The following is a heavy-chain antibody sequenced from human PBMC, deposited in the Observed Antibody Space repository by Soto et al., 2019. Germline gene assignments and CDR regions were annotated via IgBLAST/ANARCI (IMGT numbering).Heavy chain of an antibody. CDR3: ARYYCSGGLCQSGWGGWFDP. CDR1: GYTFSSYY. V-gene: IGHV5-51*03. D-gene: IGHD2-15*01. Sequence: EVHLVQSGAEVKKPGDSLKISCKGSGYTFSSYYIAWARQMPGKGLEWMGIFSPGDSDTRNSPSFEGQVTMSADESISTAYLQWNSLKASDTAIYYCARYYCSGGLCQSGWGGWFDPWGQGTLVTVSS. J-gene: IGHJ5*02. CDR2: FSPGDSDT.